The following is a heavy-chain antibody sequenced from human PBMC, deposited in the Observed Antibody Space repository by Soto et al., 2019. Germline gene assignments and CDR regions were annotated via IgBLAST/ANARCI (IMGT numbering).Heavy chain of an antibody. Sequence: EVQLLESGGGLVQPGGSLRLSCKASGFSFSDYAMTWVRQAPGKGLEWVSVISGSGDNTFYAASVKVRFAISRDNSKNVLYLQMNSLSADDAAVYFCAKGRAITVYVVDILFDYWGLGTLVTVSS. CDR1: GFSFSDYA. CDR3: AKGRAITVYVVDILFDY. J-gene: IGHJ4*01. V-gene: IGHV3-23*01. CDR2: ISGSGDNT. D-gene: IGHD5-12*01.